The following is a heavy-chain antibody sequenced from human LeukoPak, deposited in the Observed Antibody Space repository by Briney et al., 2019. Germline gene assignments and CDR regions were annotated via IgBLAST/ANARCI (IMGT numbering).Heavy chain of an antibody. CDR2: IHSTGSS. V-gene: IGHV4-59*08. Sequence: SETLSLTCTVSGGSTRSYSWSWIRQSPGKGLEWLGYIHSTGSSNYNPSLKSRVTISLGPSKNQFSLNLESVTAADTAVYYCARHVWYFDLWGRGTLVTVSS. CDR1: GGSTRSYS. J-gene: IGHJ2*01. CDR3: ARHVWYFDL.